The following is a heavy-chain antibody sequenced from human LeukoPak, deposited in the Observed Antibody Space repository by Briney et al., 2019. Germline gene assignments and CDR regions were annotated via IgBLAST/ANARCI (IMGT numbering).Heavy chain of an antibody. J-gene: IGHJ4*02. CDR1: GFIFSNYW. D-gene: IGHD3-22*01. V-gene: IGHV3-7*01. CDR2: IKQDGNEK. CDR3: ARRPYYYDSLDY. Sequence: GGSLRLSCAASGFIFSNYWMNWVRQAPGKGLEWVANIKQDGNEKYYVDSVKGRFTISRDNTKNSLYLQMNSLRAEDTAVYYCARRPYYYDSLDYWGQGTLVTVSS.